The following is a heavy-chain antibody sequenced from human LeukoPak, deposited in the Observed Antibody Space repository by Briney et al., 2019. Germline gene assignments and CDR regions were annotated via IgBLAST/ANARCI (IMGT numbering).Heavy chain of an antibody. J-gene: IGHJ6*03. CDR1: GYSISSGYY. CDR2: IYYSGST. CDR3: ARGGPPGYYYDYYLDV. V-gene: IGHV4-59*01. Sequence: SETLSLTCTVSGYSISSGYYWSWIRQTPGKGLEWIGYIYYSGSTNFNPSLKSRVTISVDTSKNQFSLKMSSVTAADTAVYFCARGGPPGYYYDYYLDVWGKGTTVTISS.